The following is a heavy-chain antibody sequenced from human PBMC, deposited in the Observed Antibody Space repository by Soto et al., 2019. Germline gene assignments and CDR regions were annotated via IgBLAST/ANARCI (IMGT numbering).Heavy chain of an antibody. V-gene: IGHV3-53*01. J-gene: IGHJ4*02. D-gene: IGHD3-9*01. CDR3: AKDYDILTGQIFDY. CDR2: IYSDGTT. Sequence: GSLGLSFSASWLTGSGNYIRWVRQAPGKGLEWVSLIYSDGTTYYADSVKGRFTISRDNSKNTLYLQMNSLRVEDTAVYYCAKDYDILTGQIFDYWGQGTLVTVSS. CDR1: WLTGSGNY.